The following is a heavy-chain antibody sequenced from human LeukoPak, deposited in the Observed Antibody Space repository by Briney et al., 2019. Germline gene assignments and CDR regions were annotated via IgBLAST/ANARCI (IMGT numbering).Heavy chain of an antibody. J-gene: IGHJ4*02. D-gene: IGHD1-26*01. CDR2: ISYDGTKK. CDR1: GFTFSTYA. Sequence: GGSLRLSCAASGFTFSTYAMHWVRQAPGKGLEWVAVISYDGTKKYHADSVKGRFTISRDNSKNTLYLQMNSLRAEDTAVYYCATSGVGATTFYWGQGTLVTVSS. V-gene: IGHV3-30-3*01. CDR3: ATSGVGATTFY.